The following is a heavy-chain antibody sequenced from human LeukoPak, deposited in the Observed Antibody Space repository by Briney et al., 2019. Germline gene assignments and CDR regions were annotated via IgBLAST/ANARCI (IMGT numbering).Heavy chain of an antibody. J-gene: IGHJ6*02. V-gene: IGHV4-4*07. Sequence: SETLSLTCSISGGSISNYYWIWIRHSAGKGLEWIVRIYSSGSANYNPSLKSRVTMSLATSRNQFSLKLNSLTAADTAVYYCAREWGGRQGYYGMDVWGQGTTVTVSS. D-gene: IGHD3-10*01. CDR1: GGSISNYY. CDR2: IYSSGSA. CDR3: AREWGGRQGYYGMDV.